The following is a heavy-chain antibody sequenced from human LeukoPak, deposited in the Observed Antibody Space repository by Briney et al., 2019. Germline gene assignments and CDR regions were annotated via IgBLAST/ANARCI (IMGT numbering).Heavy chain of an antibody. CDR2: FDPEDGET. V-gene: IGHV1-24*01. Sequence: ASVKVSCKVSGYTLTELSMHWVRQAPGKGLEWMGGFDPEDGETIYAQKFQGRVTMTEDTSTDAAYMELSSLRSEDTAVYYCATDPWSERDSYGYSADYWGQGTLVTVSS. D-gene: IGHD5-18*01. CDR3: ATDPWSERDSYGYSADY. J-gene: IGHJ4*02. CDR1: GYTLTELS.